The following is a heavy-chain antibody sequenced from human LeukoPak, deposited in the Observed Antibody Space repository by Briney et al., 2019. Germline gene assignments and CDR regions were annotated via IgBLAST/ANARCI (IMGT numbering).Heavy chain of an antibody. D-gene: IGHD3-10*01. J-gene: IGHJ4*02. CDR3: AKPYGQVEYYYGSESYYNPFDY. CDR2: ITGSGRST. CDR1: GFTFSNYG. V-gene: IGHV3-23*01. Sequence: AGGSLRLSCAASGFTFSNYGMSWVRQPPGKGLEWVSAITGSGRSTYYADSVKGRFTISRDNSKNTLYLQMNSLRPEDTAVYYCAKPYGQVEYYYGSESYYNPFDYWGQGTLVTVSS.